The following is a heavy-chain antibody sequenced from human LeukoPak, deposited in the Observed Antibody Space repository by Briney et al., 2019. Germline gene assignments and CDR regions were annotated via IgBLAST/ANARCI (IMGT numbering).Heavy chain of an antibody. V-gene: IGHV3-33*05. J-gene: IGHJ4*02. D-gene: IGHD1-14*01. CDR3: ARGNAEITH. Sequence: PGGSLRLSCTASGFTFSSYGFHWVRQAPGQGLEWVAFIKSDESNKHYTDYERGRFTISRDNAKNSLYLQMNSLAAEYTAVYYCARGNAEITHWGQGILVTVSS. CDR1: GFTFSSYG. CDR2: IKSDESNK.